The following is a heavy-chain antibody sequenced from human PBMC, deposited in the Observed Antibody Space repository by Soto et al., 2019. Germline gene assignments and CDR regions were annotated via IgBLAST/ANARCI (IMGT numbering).Heavy chain of an antibody. D-gene: IGHD1-26*01. V-gene: IGHV1-18*01. CDR2: INTYNSNT. CDR3: AVRTGTYPYYFDH. J-gene: IGHJ4*02. Sequence: HVQLVQSGAEVKKPGASVKVSCKTSGYTFTSWSLSWVRQAPGQGLEWMGWINTYNSNTNYAQNLRGRVTMTTDTSTSTAYIGLRSLPSDDPDVYFWAVRTGTYPYYFDHWGQGTLVTVSS. CDR1: GYTFTSWS.